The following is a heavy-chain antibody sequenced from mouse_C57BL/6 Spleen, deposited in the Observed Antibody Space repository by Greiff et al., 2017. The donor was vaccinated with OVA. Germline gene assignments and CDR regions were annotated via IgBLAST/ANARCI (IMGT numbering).Heavy chain of an antibody. CDR3: ASERWDDGYWGLAY. J-gene: IGHJ3*01. CDR1: GFSLTSYG. CDR2: IWSGGST. V-gene: IGHV2-2*01. D-gene: IGHD2-3*01. Sequence: QVQLQQSGPGLVQPSQSLSITCTVSGFSLTSYGVHWVRQSPGKGLEWLGVIWSGGSTDYNEAFISRLSISKDNSKSQVFFKMNRLKADDTAIYYGASERWDDGYWGLAYWGQGTLVTVSA.